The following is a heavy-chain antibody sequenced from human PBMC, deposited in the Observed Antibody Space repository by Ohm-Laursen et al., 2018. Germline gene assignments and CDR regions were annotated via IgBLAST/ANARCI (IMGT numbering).Heavy chain of an antibody. Sequence: ASVKVSCKASGFTFTTSTMQWARQARGRRLEWIGWIVVGSGSTNYAQRFEERVTITRDTPTSTAYMELSSLRSEDTAVYYCAAETDYHYSSGGFGFDPWGQGTLVTVSS. CDR1: GFTFTTST. CDR2: IVVGSGST. V-gene: IGHV1-58*02. D-gene: IGHD3-22*01. J-gene: IGHJ5*02. CDR3: AAETDYHYSSGGFGFDP.